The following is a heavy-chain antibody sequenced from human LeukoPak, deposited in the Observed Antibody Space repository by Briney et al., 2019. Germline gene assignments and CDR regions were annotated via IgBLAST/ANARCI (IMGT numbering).Heavy chain of an antibody. D-gene: IGHD2-21*01. J-gene: IGHJ4*02. CDR3: ARGRSNALAYCGGDCYWTFDY. V-gene: IGHV1-2*02. CDR1: GYTFTGYY. Sequence: ASVKVSCKASGYTFTGYYMHWVRQAPGQGLEWMGWINPNSGGTNYAQKFQGRVTMTRDTSISTAYMELSSLRSEDTAVYYCARGRSNALAYCGGDCYWTFDYWGQGTLVTVSS. CDR2: INPNSGGT.